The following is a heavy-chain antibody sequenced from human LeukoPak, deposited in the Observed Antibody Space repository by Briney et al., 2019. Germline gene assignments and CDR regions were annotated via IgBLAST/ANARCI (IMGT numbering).Heavy chain of an antibody. CDR3: AKDIVAAGLFFDY. CDR2: ISNSGGTT. J-gene: IGHJ4*02. D-gene: IGHD6-13*01. CDR1: GFTVSSNY. V-gene: IGHV3-11*01. Sequence: GGSLRLSCAASGFTVSSNYMGWIRQAPGKGLEWVSYISNSGGTTYYADSVKGRFTISRDDAKNSLFLQMNSLRAEDTAVYYCAKDIVAAGLFFDYWGQGILVTVSS.